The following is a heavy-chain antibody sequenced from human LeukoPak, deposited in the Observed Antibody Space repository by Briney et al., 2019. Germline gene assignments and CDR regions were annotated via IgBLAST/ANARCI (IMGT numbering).Heavy chain of an antibody. CDR2: INHSGST. D-gene: IGHD6-19*01. V-gene: IGHV4-34*01. CDR1: GGSFSGYY. J-gene: IGHJ4*02. CDR3: ARGRGGGGWYR. Sequence: SETLSLTCAVYGGSFSGYYWSWIRQPPGKGLEWIGEINHSGSTNYNPSLKSRVTISVDTSKNQFSLKLSSVTAADTAVYYCARGRGGGGWYRGGQGTLVTVSS.